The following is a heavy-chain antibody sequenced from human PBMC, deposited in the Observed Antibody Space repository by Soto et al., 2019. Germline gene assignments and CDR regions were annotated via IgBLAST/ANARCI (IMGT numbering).Heavy chain of an antibody. CDR1: GFTFSSYA. V-gene: IGHV3-7*01. Sequence: GGSLRLSCAASGFTFSSYAMSWVRQAPGKGLEWVANIKQDGSEKYYVDSVKGRFTISRDNAKNSLYLQMNSLRAEDTAVYYCAGSVYWGQGTLVTVSS. D-gene: IGHD3-10*01. J-gene: IGHJ4*02. CDR3: AGSVY. CDR2: IKQDGSEK.